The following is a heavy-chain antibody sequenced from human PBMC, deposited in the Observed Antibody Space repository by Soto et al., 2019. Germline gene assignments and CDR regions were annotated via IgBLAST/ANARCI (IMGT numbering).Heavy chain of an antibody. V-gene: IGHV1-69*13. J-gene: IGHJ6*02. D-gene: IGHD3-10*01. CDR1: GNILTNHD. CDR3: AGPRGDGMDV. Sequence: SVRASGRPSGNILTNHDIHWVRQAPGQGLEWMGGIIPIFGTANYAQKFQGRVTITADESTSTAYMELSSLRSEDTAVYYCAGPRGDGMDVWGQGTTVTVSS. CDR2: IIPIFGTA.